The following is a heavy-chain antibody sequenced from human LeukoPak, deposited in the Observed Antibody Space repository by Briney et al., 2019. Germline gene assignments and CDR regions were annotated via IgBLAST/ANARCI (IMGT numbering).Heavy chain of an antibody. V-gene: IGHV1-8*01. Sequence: ASVKVSCKASGYTFTSYDINWVRQATGQGLEWMGWMNPNSGNTGYAQKFQGRVTMTRNTSISTAYMELSSLGSEDTAVYYCARGVPEVPSGWNWGQGTLVTVSS. CDR2: MNPNSGNT. CDR3: ARGVPEVPSGWN. D-gene: IGHD6-19*01. CDR1: GYTFTSYD. J-gene: IGHJ4*02.